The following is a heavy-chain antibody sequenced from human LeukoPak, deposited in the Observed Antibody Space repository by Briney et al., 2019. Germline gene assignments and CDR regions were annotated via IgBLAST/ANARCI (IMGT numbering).Heavy chain of an antibody. V-gene: IGHV3-7*01. D-gene: IGHD6-19*01. CDR3: AREWAGPSFDY. CDR2: IKQDGSEK. Sequence: GGSLGLSCAASGFTFSSYWMSWVRQAPGKGLEWVANIKQDGSEKSYVDSVKGRFTISRDNTKNSLYLQMNSLRAEDTAVYFCAREWAGPSFDYWGQGTLVTVSS. CDR1: GFTFSSYW. J-gene: IGHJ4*02.